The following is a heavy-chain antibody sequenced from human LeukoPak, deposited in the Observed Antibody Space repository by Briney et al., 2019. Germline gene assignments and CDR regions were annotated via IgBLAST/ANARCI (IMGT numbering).Heavy chain of an antibody. D-gene: IGHD3-10*01. CDR1: GGTFSGYY. CDR2: ITHTGTT. J-gene: IGHJ1*01. V-gene: IGHV4-34*08. Sequence: SETLSLTCAVYGGTFSGYYWAWIRQFPGKGLEWIGEITHTGTTNYNPSLKSRVVMSIDASKNQFSLKLTSVTAADAALYFGARPFTPMVRGVMRFWGQGTLVAVSS. CDR3: ARPFTPMVRGVMRF.